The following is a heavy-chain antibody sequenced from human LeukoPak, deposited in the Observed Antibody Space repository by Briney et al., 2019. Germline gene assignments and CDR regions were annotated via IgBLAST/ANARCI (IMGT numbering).Heavy chain of an antibody. V-gene: IGHV4-34*01. CDR3: ARTAAVLAVDY. CDR2: INHSGST. CDR1: GYTFSSYG. Sequence: PGGSLRLSCAASGYTFSSYGMHWVRQPPGKGLEWIGEINHSGSTNYNPSLKSRVTISVDTSKNQFSLKLSSVTAADTAVYYCARTAAVLAVDYWGQGTLVTVSS. D-gene: IGHD6-19*01. J-gene: IGHJ4*02.